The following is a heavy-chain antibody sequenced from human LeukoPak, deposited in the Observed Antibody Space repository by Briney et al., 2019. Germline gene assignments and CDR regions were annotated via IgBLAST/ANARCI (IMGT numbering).Heavy chain of an antibody. V-gene: IGHV1-8*01. CDR1: GYTFTSYD. CDR3: ARGRPSSNIAARGNWFDP. J-gene: IGHJ5*02. D-gene: IGHD6-6*01. Sequence: ASVKVSCKASGYTFTSYDINWVRRATGQGLEWMGWMNPNSGNTGYAQKFQGRVTMTRNTSISTAYMELRSLRSDDTAVYYCARGRPSSNIAARGNWFDPWGQGTLVTVSS. CDR2: MNPNSGNT.